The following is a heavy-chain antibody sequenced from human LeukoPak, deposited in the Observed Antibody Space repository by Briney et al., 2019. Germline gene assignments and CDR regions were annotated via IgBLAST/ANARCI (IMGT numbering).Heavy chain of an antibody. D-gene: IGHD6-19*01. Sequence: ASVKVSCKASGYTFTSYYMHWVRQAPGQGLEWMGIINPSGGSTSCAQKFQGRVTMTRDMSTSTVYMELSSLRSEDTAVYYCARGAVAGDDAFDIWGQGTMVTVSS. CDR3: ARGAVAGDDAFDI. CDR1: GYTFTSYY. CDR2: INPSGGST. J-gene: IGHJ3*02. V-gene: IGHV1-46*01.